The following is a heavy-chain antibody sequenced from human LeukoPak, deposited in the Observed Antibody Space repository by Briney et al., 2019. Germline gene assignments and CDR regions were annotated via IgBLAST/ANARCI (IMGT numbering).Heavy chain of an antibody. CDR2: IYHSGST. CDR1: GGSISSGGYY. CDR3: ARVIQEEGAIAFDI. D-gene: IGHD5-18*01. J-gene: IGHJ3*02. Sequence: SETLSLTCTVSGGSISSGGYYWSWIRQPPGKGLEWIGYIYHSGSTYYNPSLKSRVTISVDRSKNQFSLKLSSVTAADTAVYYCARVIQEEGAIAFDIWGQGTMVTVSS. V-gene: IGHV4-30-2*01.